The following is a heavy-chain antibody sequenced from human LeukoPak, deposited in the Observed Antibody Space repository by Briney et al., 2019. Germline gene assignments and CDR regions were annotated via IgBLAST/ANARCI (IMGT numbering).Heavy chain of an antibody. CDR2: ISSSSSYI. CDR3: AREEWLPVHAFDI. V-gene: IGHV3-21*01. Sequence: GGSLRLSCAASGFTFSSYSMNWVRQAPGKGLEWVSSISSSSSYIYYADSVKGRFTISRDNAKNSLYLQMNSQRAEDTAVYDCAREEWLPVHAFDIWGQGTMVTASS. D-gene: IGHD6-19*01. CDR1: GFTFSSYS. J-gene: IGHJ3*02.